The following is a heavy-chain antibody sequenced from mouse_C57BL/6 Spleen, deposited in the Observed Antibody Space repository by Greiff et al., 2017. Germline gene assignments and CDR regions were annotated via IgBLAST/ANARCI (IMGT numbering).Heavy chain of an antibody. D-gene: IGHD2-3*01. CDR2: IDPADGDT. V-gene: IGHV14-1*01. J-gene: IGHJ3*01. CDR1: GFNIKDYY. CDR3: TIYDGYYAAY. Sequence: EVQLQQSGAELVRPGASVKLSCTASGFNIKDYYMHWVKQRPEQGLEWIGRIDPADGDTEYAPKFQGKATMTADTSSNTAYLQLSSLTSEDTAVXYCTIYDGYYAAYWGQGTLVTVSA.